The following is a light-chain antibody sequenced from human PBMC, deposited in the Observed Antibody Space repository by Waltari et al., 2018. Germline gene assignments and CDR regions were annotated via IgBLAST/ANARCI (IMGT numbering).Light chain of an antibody. CDR1: QSISNY. V-gene: IGKV3-11*01. Sequence: DIVLTQSPATLSLSPGERATLSCRASQSISNYLAWYQQKPGQAPRLLLYDTSKRATGIPTRFSGSGFGTDFTLTISSLEPEDFAIYYCQQRRNWPLTFGGGTKVEIK. CDR3: QQRRNWPLT. CDR2: DTS. J-gene: IGKJ4*01.